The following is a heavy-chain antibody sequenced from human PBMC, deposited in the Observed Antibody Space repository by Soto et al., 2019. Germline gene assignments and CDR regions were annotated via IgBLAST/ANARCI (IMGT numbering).Heavy chain of an antibody. CDR1: GFTLIDHY. J-gene: IGHJ4*02. CDR2: SIDKAQGYST. V-gene: IGHV3-72*01. Sequence: PGGSLRLSCAGSGFTLIDHYIAWVRQAPGKGLEWVGRSIDKAQGYSTEYAASVKGRFTTSRDDSKNSVYLQMNSLKTEDTAVYYCVRTTYFSDSSGYTRCFDYCGQGTLVTVS. D-gene: IGHD3-22*01. CDR3: VRTTYFSDSSGYTRCFDY.